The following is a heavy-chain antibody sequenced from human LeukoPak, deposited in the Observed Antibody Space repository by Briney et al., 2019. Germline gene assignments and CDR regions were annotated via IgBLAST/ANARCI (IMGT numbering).Heavy chain of an antibody. V-gene: IGHV3-7*01. CDR2: IKYDGTYT. CDR3: TRDEGATVATYRLDF. D-gene: IGHD4-23*01. J-gene: IGHJ4*02. Sequence: PGGSLRLSCEDSGFDFRNYYMSWVRQAPGKGLEWLANIKYDGTYTNYKDSVKGRLTLSRDNAKNSVYLQMNSLRAEDTAVYYCTRDEGATVATYRLDFWGRGTLVTVSS. CDR1: GFDFRNYY.